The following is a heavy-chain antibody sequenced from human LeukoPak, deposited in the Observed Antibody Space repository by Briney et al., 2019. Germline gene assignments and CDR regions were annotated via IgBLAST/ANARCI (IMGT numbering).Heavy chain of an antibody. CDR1: GGSISSYY. D-gene: IGHD3-10*01. J-gene: IGHJ4*02. CDR2: INHSGST. V-gene: IGHV4-34*01. Sequence: SETLSLTCTVSGGSISSYYWSWIRQPPGKGLEWIGEINHSGSTNYNPSLKSRVTISVDTSKNQFSLKLSSVTAADTAVYYCARQVTYGSGSYYNGWGQGTLVTVSS. CDR3: ARQVTYGSGSYYNG.